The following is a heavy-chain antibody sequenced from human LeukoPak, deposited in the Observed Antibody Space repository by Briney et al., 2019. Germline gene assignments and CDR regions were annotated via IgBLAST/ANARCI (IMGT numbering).Heavy chain of an antibody. Sequence: GGSLRLSCAASGFTFSTYTMNWVRQAPGKGLTWVSLITGDGSNTYYAASVKGQFTISRDNSKNSLYLQMSSLRPEDTGLYYCAKGGSGANAPRAFDYWGQGTLVTASS. J-gene: IGHJ4*02. V-gene: IGHV3-43*02. CDR1: GFTFSTYT. CDR2: ITGDGSNT. CDR3: AKGGSGANAPRAFDY. D-gene: IGHD3-10*01.